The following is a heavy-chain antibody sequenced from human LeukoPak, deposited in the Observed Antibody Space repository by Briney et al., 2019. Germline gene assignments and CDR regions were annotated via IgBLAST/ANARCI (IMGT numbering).Heavy chain of an antibody. CDR3: AKKSCSSTSCAKFDY. D-gene: IGHD2-2*01. Sequence: GGSLRRSCAASGFTFSSYAMSGVRQAPGKGLEWVSAISGSGGSTYYADSVKGRFTISRDNSKNTLYLQMNSLRAEDTAVYYCAKKSCSSTSCAKFDYWGQGTLVTVSS. J-gene: IGHJ4*02. V-gene: IGHV3-23*01. CDR2: ISGSGGST. CDR1: GFTFSSYA.